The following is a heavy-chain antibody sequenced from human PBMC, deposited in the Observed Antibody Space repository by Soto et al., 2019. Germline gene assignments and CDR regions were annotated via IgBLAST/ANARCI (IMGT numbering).Heavy chain of an antibody. CDR2: ISSTTNYI. CDR3: ARESEDLTSNFDY. CDR1: GFTFTRYS. J-gene: IGHJ4*02. Sequence: PGGSLRLSCAASGFTFTRYSMNWAGQLPGKGLEWVSSISSTTNYIYYGDSMKGRFTISRDNAKNSLYLEMNSLRAEDTAVYYCARESEDLTSNFDYWGQGTLVTVSS. V-gene: IGHV3-21*06.